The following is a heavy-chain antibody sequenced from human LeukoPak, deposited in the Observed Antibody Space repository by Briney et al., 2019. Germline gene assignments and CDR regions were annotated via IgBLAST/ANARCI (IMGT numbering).Heavy chain of an antibody. J-gene: IGHJ4*02. Sequence: ASVKVSCKASGYTFTGYYVHGVRQAPGQVLEWMGRINPNNGGSDYAQKFQSRVTMTRDTSITTAYMDLSRLTSDDTAVYYCARGPSGTGTTVYWGQGTLVTVSS. D-gene: IGHD1-7*01. V-gene: IGHV1-2*06. CDR2: INPNNGGS. CDR3: ARGPSGTGTTVY. CDR1: GYTFTGYY.